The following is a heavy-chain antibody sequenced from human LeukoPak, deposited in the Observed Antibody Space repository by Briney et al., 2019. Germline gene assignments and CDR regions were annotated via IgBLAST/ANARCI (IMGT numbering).Heavy chain of an antibody. V-gene: IGHV3-21*01. Sequence: GGSLILSCAASGLSFRSYNMGWVRQPPRKGLEWVSSISSSSNKIYYADSVKGRFTIYREHAKHPLYLQMKSLRAEDKAAYYCGSGKTSQNEVTRKTYNWFDCWGQGTLVTVCS. CDR2: ISSSSNKI. CDR3: GSGKTSQNEVTRKTYNWFDC. J-gene: IGHJ5*01. D-gene: IGHD4-23*01. CDR1: GLSFRSYN.